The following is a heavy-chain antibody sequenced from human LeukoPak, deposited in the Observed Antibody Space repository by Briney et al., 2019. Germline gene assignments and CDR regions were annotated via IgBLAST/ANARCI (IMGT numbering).Heavy chain of an antibody. J-gene: IGHJ4*02. CDR1: GVSISSSNSY. V-gene: IGHV4-39*01. Sequence: PSETLSLTCTVSGVSISSSNSYWGWIRQPPGKGLEWIGSIYYSGNTYYNASLRSQVSISIDTSKNQFSLKLTSVTAADTAVYYCARQTGSGLFILPGGQGTLVTVSS. D-gene: IGHD3/OR15-3a*01. CDR3: ARQTGSGLFILP. CDR2: IYYSGNT.